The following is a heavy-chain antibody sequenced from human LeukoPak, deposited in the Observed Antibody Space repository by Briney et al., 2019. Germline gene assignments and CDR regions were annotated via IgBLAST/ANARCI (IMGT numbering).Heavy chain of an antibody. CDR3: AKGDSYDLFEH. D-gene: IGHD3-16*01. CDR1: GFSVSSYY. CDR2: IHSDGNT. J-gene: IGHJ4*02. Sequence: GGSLRLSCAASGFSVSSYYMDWVRQAPGKGLEWVSVIHSDGNTQYADSVKGRFTISRDDSKNSLYLQMNSLKAEDTAVYYCAKGDSYDLFEHWGLGTLVTVSS. V-gene: IGHV3-66*02.